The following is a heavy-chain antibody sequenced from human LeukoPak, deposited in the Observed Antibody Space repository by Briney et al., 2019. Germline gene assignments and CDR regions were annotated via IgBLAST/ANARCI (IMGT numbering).Heavy chain of an antibody. D-gene: IGHD1-20*01. V-gene: IGHV3-21*01. J-gene: IGHJ4*02. CDR2: ISSSSSYI. CDR3: ARDFLTGTPDY. CDR1: GFTFSSYS. Sequence: GGSLRLSCAASGFTFSSYSMKWVRQAPEKGLEWVSSISSSSSYIYYADSVKGRFTISRDNAKNSLYLQMNSLRAEDTAVYYCARDFLTGTPDYWGQGTLVTVSS.